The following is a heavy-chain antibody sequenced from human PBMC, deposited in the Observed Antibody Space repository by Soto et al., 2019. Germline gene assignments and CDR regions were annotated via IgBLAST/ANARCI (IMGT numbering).Heavy chain of an antibody. D-gene: IGHD1-26*01. CDR1: GFTFSTYA. V-gene: IGHV3-30-3*01. CDR3: ARDRGDDYYRRHFDY. Sequence: QVQLVESGGGVVQPGRSLRLSCAASGFTFSTYAMHWVRQAPGKGLEWVAVILYDGSNTYYADSVKGRFTISRDNSKNTLYLEMNSLRDEDTAVYFCARDRGDDYYRRHFDYWGQGTLVTVSS. J-gene: IGHJ4*02. CDR2: ILYDGSNT.